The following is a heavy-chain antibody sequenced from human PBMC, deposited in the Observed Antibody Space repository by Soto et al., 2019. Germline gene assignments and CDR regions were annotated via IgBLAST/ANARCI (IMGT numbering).Heavy chain of an antibody. CDR3: VKEIEAGAYVEPSAFAF. V-gene: IGHV3-23*01. CDR2: VDGSGGDS. J-gene: IGHJ4*02. CDR1: GFTFSSYA. Sequence: EVQLLESGGDLVQPGGSLRLSCAASGFTFSSYAMGWVRQAPGTGLEWVSVVDGSGGDSCLADSVKGRLTISRGNSKNPLYLQMDRLRVEDTARYFCVKEIEAGAYVEPSAFAFWGQGTLVTVSS. D-gene: IGHD6-13*01.